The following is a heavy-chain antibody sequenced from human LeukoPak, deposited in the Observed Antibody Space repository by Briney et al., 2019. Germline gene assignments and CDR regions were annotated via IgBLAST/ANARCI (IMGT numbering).Heavy chain of an antibody. CDR1: GGSFSGYY. J-gene: IGHJ6*03. Sequence: PSETLSLTCAVYGGSFSGYYWSWIRQPPGKGLEWIGEINHSGSTNYNPSLKSRVTISVDTSKNQFSLKLSSVTAADTAVYYCARGLYGSGYYYYYYMAVWGKGTTVTVSS. CDR3: ARGLYGSGYYYYYYMAV. V-gene: IGHV4-34*01. D-gene: IGHD3-10*01. CDR2: INHSGST.